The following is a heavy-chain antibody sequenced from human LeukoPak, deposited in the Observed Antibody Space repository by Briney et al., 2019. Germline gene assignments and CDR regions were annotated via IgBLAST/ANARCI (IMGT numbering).Heavy chain of an antibody. D-gene: IGHD3-22*01. CDR1: GGSISSYY. V-gene: IGHV4-4*07. J-gene: IGHJ3*02. CDR2: IYTSGST. CDR3: ARALSMIVVVSDAFDI. Sequence: KSSETLSLTCTVSGGSISSYYWSWIRQPAGKGLEWIGRIYTSGSTNYNPSLKSRVTMSVDTSKNQFSLKLSSVTAADTAVYYCARALSMIVVVSDAFDIWGQGTMVTVSS.